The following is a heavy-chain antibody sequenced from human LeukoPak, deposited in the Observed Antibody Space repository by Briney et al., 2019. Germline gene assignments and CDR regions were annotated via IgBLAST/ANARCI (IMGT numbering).Heavy chain of an antibody. D-gene: IGHD2-2*02. Sequence: SETLSLTCTVSGDSISTYYWSWIRQSPGKGLEWIAYIYYSGSTNYNPSLKSRVTISVDTSKNQFSLKLSSVTAADTAVYYCARGYCSSTSCSTYYYYGMDVWGQGTTVTVSS. CDR3: ARGYCSSTSCSTYYYYGMDV. CDR1: GDSISTYY. J-gene: IGHJ6*02. CDR2: IYYSGST. V-gene: IGHV4-59*01.